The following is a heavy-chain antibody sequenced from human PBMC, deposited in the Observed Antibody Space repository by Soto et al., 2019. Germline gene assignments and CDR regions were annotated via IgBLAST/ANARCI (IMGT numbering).Heavy chain of an antibody. CDR1: GFTFSSYI. D-gene: IGHD4-4*01. V-gene: IGHV3-21*01. Sequence: GGSLRLSCAASGFTFSSYIMNWVRQAPGRGLEWVSSISSSSSYIYYADSVKGRFTISRDNATNSLYLQMNSLRAEDTAVYYCARDLTTPKIVTFADAFDIWGQGTMVTVSS. CDR2: ISSSSSYI. CDR3: ARDLTTPKIVTFADAFDI. J-gene: IGHJ3*02.